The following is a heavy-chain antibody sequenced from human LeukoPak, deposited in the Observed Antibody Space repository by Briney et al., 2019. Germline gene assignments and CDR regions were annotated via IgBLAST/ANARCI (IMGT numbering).Heavy chain of an antibody. Sequence: GASVKVSCKASGGTFSSYAISWVRQAPGQGLEWMGRIIPILGIANYAQKFQGRVTITADKSTSTAYMELSSLRSEDTAVYYCASCGRRYYDSSGFPPIYWGQGTLVTVSS. V-gene: IGHV1-69*04. CDR2: IIPILGIA. D-gene: IGHD3-22*01. CDR1: GGTFSSYA. CDR3: ASCGRRYYDSSGFPPIY. J-gene: IGHJ4*02.